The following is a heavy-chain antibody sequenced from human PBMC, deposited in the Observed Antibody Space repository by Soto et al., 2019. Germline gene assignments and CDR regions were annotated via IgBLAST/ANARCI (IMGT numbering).Heavy chain of an antibody. J-gene: IGHJ5*02. CDR1: GGSVSSGSYY. Sequence: PSETLSLTCTVSGGSVSSGSYYWSCMRQPPGKGLEWIGYIYYSGSTNYNPSLKSRVTISVDTSKNQFSLKLSSVTAADTAVYYCARMIAVAGTNWFDPWGQGTLVTVSS. D-gene: IGHD6-19*01. CDR3: ARMIAVAGTNWFDP. V-gene: IGHV4-61*01. CDR2: IYYSGST.